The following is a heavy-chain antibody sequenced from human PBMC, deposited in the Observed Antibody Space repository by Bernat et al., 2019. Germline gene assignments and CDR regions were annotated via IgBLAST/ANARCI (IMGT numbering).Heavy chain of an antibody. CDR2: IKQDGSEK. Sequence: EVQLVESGGGLVQPGGSLRLSCAASGFTCSSYWMSWVRQAPGKGLEWVANIKQDGSEKYYVDSVKGRFTISRDNAKNSLYLQMNSLRAEDTAVYYCAREESYYYYYMDVWGKGTTVTVSS. CDR3: AREESYYYYYMDV. D-gene: IGHD3-10*01. J-gene: IGHJ6*03. CDR1: GFTCSSYW. V-gene: IGHV3-7*01.